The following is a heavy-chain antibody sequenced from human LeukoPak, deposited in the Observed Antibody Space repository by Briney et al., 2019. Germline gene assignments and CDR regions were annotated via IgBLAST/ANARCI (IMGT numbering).Heavy chain of an antibody. CDR1: GGSISSYY. CDR2: IYSSGST. Sequence: SETLSLTCTVSGGSISSYYWSWIRPPAGKGLEWIGRIYSSGSTYHNPSLKSRVTMSVDTSKNQFSLKVSSVTAADTAVYYCARESNWAYYFDYWGQGSLVTVSS. CDR3: ARESNWAYYFDY. J-gene: IGHJ4*02. D-gene: IGHD7-27*01. V-gene: IGHV4-4*07.